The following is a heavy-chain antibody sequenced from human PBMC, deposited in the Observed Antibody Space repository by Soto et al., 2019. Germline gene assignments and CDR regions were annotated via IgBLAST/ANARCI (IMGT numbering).Heavy chain of an antibody. CDR3: AKDYTVAADPSSVILFDY. CDR2: IIANGGT. Sequence: GCLLPSWAGSGSTVNHYAMSWVRQAPGKGLEWVSIIIANGGTFYADSVKGRFTISRDNSKNTVYLQMSRLRVEDTAIYYCAKDYTVAADPSSVILFDYWGQGALVTVYS. D-gene: IGHD2-15*01. V-gene: IGHV3-23*01. J-gene: IGHJ4*02. CDR1: GSTVNHYA.